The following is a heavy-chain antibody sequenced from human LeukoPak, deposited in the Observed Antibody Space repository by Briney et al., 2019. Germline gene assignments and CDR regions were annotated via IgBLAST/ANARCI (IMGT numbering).Heavy chain of an antibody. D-gene: IGHD5-12*01. CDR2: MSAYNGNT. CDR1: GYTFTSYG. J-gene: IGHJ4*02. V-gene: IGHV1-18*01. CDR3: ARVYRGYDSADFDY. Sequence: ASVKVSCKASGYTFTSYGISWVRQAPGQGLEWMGWMSAYNGNTNYAQKLQGRVTMTTDTSTSTAYMELRSLRSDDTAVYYCARVYRGYDSADFDYWGQGTLVTVSS.